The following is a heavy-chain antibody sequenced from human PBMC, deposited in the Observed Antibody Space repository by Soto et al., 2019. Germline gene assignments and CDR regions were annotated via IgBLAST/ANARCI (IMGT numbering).Heavy chain of an antibody. CDR1: GGSISSYY. V-gene: IGHV4-59*01. Sequence: SSETLSLTCTVSGGSISSYYWSWIRQPPGKGLEWIGYIYYSGSTNYNPSLKSRVTISVDTSKNQFSLKLSSVTAADTAVYYCAREVRVTTLRRYFQHWGQGTLVTVSS. CDR2: IYYSGST. J-gene: IGHJ1*01. D-gene: IGHD4-17*01. CDR3: AREVRVTTLRRYFQH.